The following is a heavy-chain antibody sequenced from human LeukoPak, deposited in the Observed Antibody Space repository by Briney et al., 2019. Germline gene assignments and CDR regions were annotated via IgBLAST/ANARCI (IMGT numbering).Heavy chain of an antibody. J-gene: IGHJ4*02. Sequence: ASVKVSCKVSGYTLTELSMHWVRQAPGKGLEWMGGFDPEDGETIYAQKFQGRVTMTEDTSTDTAYMELSSLRSEDTAVYYCATGPSGMDYYDSSGYYFGWGQGTLVTVSS. CDR1: GYTLTELS. CDR2: FDPEDGET. V-gene: IGHV1-24*01. D-gene: IGHD3-22*01. CDR3: ATGPSGMDYYDSSGYYFG.